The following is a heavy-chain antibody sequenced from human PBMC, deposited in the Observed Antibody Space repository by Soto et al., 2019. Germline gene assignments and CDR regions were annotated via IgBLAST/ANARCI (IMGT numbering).Heavy chain of an antibody. CDR2: IYYSGST. CDR3: ARGGLGHYYGMDV. Sequence: QVQLQESGPGLVKPSQTLSLTRTVSGGSISSGGYYWSWIRQHPGKGLEWIGYIYYSGSTYYNPSLKSRVTISVDTSKNQFSLKLSSVTAADTAVYYCARGGLGHYYGMDVWGQGTTVTVSS. CDR1: GGSISSGGYY. V-gene: IGHV4-31*03. J-gene: IGHJ6*02. D-gene: IGHD7-27*01.